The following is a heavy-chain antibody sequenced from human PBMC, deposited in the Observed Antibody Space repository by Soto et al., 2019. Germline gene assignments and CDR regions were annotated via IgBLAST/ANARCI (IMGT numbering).Heavy chain of an antibody. CDR2: ISSSSSTI. Sequence: EVQLVESGGGLIQHGGSLRLSCAASGFTFSSYSMNWVRQAPGKGLERVSYISSSSSTIYYADSVKGRFTISRDNAKNSLYLQMNSLRAEDTAVYYCARHPERIAEIGWFDPWGQGTLVTVSS. D-gene: IGHD6-13*01. CDR3: ARHPERIAEIGWFDP. V-gene: IGHV3-48*01. CDR1: GFTFSSYS. J-gene: IGHJ5*02.